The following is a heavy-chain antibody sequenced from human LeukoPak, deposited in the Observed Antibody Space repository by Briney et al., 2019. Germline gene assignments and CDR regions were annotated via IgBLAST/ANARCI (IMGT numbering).Heavy chain of an antibody. CDR2: ISASGYST. J-gene: IGHJ4*02. Sequence: GGSLRLSCAASGFPLSSYAMSWVRQAPGKGLEWVSAISASGYSTYYADSVKGRFTISRDNSKNTLYLQMNSLRAEDTAVYYCAKDRGIISDYWGQGTLVTVSS. CDR3: AKDRGIISDY. CDR1: GFPLSSYA. V-gene: IGHV3-23*01. D-gene: IGHD3-10*01.